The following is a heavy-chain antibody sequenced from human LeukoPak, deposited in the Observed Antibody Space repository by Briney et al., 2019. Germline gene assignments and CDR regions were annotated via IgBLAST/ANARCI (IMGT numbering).Heavy chain of an antibody. V-gene: IGHV3-74*01. J-gene: IGHJ4*02. Sequence: GGSLRLSCAASGFTFSSYWMHWVRQAPGKGLVWVSRIITDGSSTSYADSVKGRFTISRDNAKNTLYLQMNSLRAEDTAVYYCARDLQAYYYDSSGYLWGQGTLVTVSS. CDR3: ARDLQAYYYDSSGYL. D-gene: IGHD3-22*01. CDR2: IITDGSST. CDR1: GFTFSSYW.